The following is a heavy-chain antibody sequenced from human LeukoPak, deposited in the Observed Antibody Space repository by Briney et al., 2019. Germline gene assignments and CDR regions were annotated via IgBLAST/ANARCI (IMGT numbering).Heavy chain of an antibody. V-gene: IGHV3-23*01. D-gene: IGHD6-19*01. CDR1: GFSFSSYA. CDR2: ISGSGGST. J-gene: IGHJ4*02. CDR3: AKASGYSSGWPDY. Sequence: PGGSLRLSCAASGFSFSSYAMSWVRQAPGKGLEWVSAISGSGGSTYYADSVKGRFTISRDNSKNTLYLQMNSLRAEDTAVYYCAKASGYSSGWPDYWGQGTLVTVSS.